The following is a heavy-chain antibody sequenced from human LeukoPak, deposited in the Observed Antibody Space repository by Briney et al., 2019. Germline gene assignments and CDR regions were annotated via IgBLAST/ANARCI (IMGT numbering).Heavy chain of an antibody. D-gene: IGHD3-10*01. CDR1: GGSISSNSYY. J-gene: IGHJ6*03. V-gene: IGHV4-39*01. CDR3: ARGLSLGKITRSYYYYMDV. CDR2: IYYNGGT. Sequence: KPSETLSLTCTVSGGSISSNSYYWGWIRQPPGKGLEWIGNIYYNGGTYNNPSLKSRVTISVDTSKNQFSLKLSSVTAADTAVYYCARGLSLGKITRSYYYYMDVWGKGTTVTVAS.